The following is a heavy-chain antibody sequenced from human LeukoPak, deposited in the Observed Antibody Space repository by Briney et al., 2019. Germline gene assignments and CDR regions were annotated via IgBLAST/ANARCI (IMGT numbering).Heavy chain of an antibody. CDR2: IYTSGST. CDR1: GGSISSYY. J-gene: IGHJ4*02. D-gene: IGHD2-21*02. V-gene: IGHV4-4*07. CDR3: AREAYCGGDCYHPLRY. Sequence: ASETLSLTCTVSGGSISSYYWSWIRQPAGKGLEWIGRIYTSGSTNYNPSLKSRVTMSVDTSKNQFSLKLSSVTAADTAVYYCAREAYCGGDCYHPLRYWGQGTLVTVSS.